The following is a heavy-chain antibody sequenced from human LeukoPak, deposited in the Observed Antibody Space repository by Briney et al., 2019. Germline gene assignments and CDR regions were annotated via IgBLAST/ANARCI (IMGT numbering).Heavy chain of an antibody. V-gene: IGHV1-24*01. J-gene: IGHJ6*02. CDR3: ARLTTVTTPPYYYYGMDV. CDR1: GYTLTELS. D-gene: IGHD4-11*01. Sequence: ASVKVSCKVSGYTLTELSMHWVRPAPGKGLEWMGGFDPEDGETIYAQKFQGRVTMTEDTSTDTAYMELSSLRSGDTAVYYCARLTTVTTPPYYYYGMDVWGQGTTVTVSS. CDR2: FDPEDGET.